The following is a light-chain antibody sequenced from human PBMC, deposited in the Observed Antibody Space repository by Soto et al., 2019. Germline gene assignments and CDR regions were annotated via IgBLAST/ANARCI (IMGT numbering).Light chain of an antibody. V-gene: IGLV2-14*01. J-gene: IGLJ3*02. CDR2: DVT. CDR1: SSDVGAYNY. CDR3: SSYSSTSTWV. Sequence: QSALTQPASVSGSPGQSITVSCTGTSSDVGAYNYVSWYQQHPGSAPKLMLYDVTNRPSGVSYRFSGPKSGNTASLAISGLQAEDEADYYCSSYSSTSTWVFGGGTKLTVL.